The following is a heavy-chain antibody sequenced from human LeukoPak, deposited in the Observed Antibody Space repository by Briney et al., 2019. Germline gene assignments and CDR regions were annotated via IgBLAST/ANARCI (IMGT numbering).Heavy chain of an antibody. CDR1: GYTFTSYG. V-gene: IGHV1-18*01. J-gene: IGHJ3*02. CDR3: ASRSSGRGGDAFDI. CDR2: ISAYNGNT. Sequence: ASVKVSCKASGYTFTSYGISWVRQAPGQGLEWMGWISAYNGNTNYAQKLQGRVTMTTDTSTSTACMELRSLRSDDTAVYYCASRSSGRGGDAFDIWGQGTMVIVSS. D-gene: IGHD6-19*01.